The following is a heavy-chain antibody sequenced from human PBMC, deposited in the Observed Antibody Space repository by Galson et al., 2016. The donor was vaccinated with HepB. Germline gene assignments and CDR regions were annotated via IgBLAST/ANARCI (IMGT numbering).Heavy chain of an antibody. J-gene: IGHJ6*02. Sequence: SLRLSCADSGFIFRSYAMNWVRQAPGKGLEWLAVISNDGSNKYFADSVKGRFTISRHNSKNTLYLQMNSLRTEDTAVYYCAGPLPNVGYGMDVWGQGTTVTVSS. CDR3: AGPLPNVGYGMDV. V-gene: IGHV3-30*14. CDR2: ISNDGSNK. CDR1: GFIFRSYA. D-gene: IGHD2-15*01.